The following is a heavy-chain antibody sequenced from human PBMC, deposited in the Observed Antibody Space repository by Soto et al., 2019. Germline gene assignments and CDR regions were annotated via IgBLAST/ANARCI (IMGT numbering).Heavy chain of an antibody. CDR1: GGGNLSDYR. Sequence: ASAKVSCKASGGGNLSDYRTTWGRRAPGQGLEWMGRIIPILGIANYAQKFQGRVTITADKSTSTAYMELSSLRSEDTAVYYCAMINSGYDDDAFDIWGQGTMVTVSS. D-gene: IGHD5-12*01. V-gene: IGHV1-69*02. CDR3: AMINSGYDDDAFDI. J-gene: IGHJ3*02. CDR2: IIPILGIA.